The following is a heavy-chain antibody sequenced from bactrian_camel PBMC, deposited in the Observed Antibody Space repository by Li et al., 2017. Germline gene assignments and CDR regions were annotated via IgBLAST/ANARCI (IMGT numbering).Heavy chain of an antibody. V-gene: IGHV3S5*01. CDR3: VAVGPIRGVCRYTMTPFAKL. Sequence: VQLVESGGGLVQPGESLRLSCVASGTTFSRHDMSWVRQAPGKEVEWVAGITSLPSLFRAASYADSVEGRFTISHDNAKNTLYLQMNSLKVEDTAQYYCVAVGPIRGVCRYTMTPFAKLRGQGTQVTVS. CDR1: GTTFSRHD. CDR2: ITSLPSLFRAA. D-gene: IGHD7*01. J-gene: IGHJ4*01.